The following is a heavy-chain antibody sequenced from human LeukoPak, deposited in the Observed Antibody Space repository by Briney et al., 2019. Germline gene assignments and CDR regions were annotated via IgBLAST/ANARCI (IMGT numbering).Heavy chain of an antibody. CDR2: IYTGGTT. CDR1: GFTVSSNY. D-gene: IGHD2/OR15-2a*01. CDR3: ARDPGSINGMDV. J-gene: IGHJ6*02. V-gene: IGHV3-66*01. Sequence: GGSLRLTCSASGFTVSSNYMNWVRQAPGKGLEWVSVIYTGGTTYYADSVKGRFTISRDNSKNTLYLQMNSLRAEDTALYYCARDPGSINGMDVWGQGTTVTVSS.